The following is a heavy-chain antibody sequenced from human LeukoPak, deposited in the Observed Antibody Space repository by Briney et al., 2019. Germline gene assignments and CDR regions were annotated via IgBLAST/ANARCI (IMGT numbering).Heavy chain of an antibody. D-gene: IGHD2-2*01. V-gene: IGHV1-46*01. CDR1: GYTFTSYY. CDR3: ARVGGLPAFDY. Sequence: GASVKVSRKASGYTFTSYYMHWVRQAPGQGLEWMGIINPSGGSTSYAQKFQGRVTMTRDTSTSTVYMELSSLRSEDTAVYYCARVGGLPAFDYWGQGTLVTVSS. J-gene: IGHJ4*02. CDR2: INPSGGST.